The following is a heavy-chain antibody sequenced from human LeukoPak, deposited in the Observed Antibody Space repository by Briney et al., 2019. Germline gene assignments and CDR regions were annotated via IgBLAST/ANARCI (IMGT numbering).Heavy chain of an antibody. D-gene: IGHD3-3*01. CDR1: GYSISSGYY. V-gene: IGHV4-38-2*02. Sequence: SETLSLTCTVSGYSISSGYYWGWIRQPPGKGLEWIGSIYHSGSTYYNPSLKSRGTISVDTSKNQFSLKLSSVTAADKAVYYCARKTIFGVVIAPSFDYWGQGTLVTVSS. J-gene: IGHJ4*02. CDR3: ARKTIFGVVIAPSFDY. CDR2: IYHSGST.